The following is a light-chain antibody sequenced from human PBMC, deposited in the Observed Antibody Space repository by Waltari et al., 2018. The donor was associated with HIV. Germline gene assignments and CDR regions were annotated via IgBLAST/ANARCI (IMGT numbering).Light chain of an antibody. CDR2: AAS. J-gene: IGKJ2*02. CDR3: QQYYSTPPCT. V-gene: IGKV1-NL1*01. Sequence: DIPITQSPSSLSASIGYTVVLTCRAGQDISNSAAWSQQKPGKAPQLLLYAASSLESGVPSRFSGSGSGTDYTLTISSLQPEDFATYYCQQYYSTPPCTFGQGTKLEIK. CDR1: QDISNS.